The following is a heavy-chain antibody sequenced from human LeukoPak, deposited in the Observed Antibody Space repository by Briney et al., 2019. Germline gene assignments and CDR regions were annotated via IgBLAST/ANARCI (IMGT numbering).Heavy chain of an antibody. CDR3: ARGDFWSGYLHDY. V-gene: IGHV4-59*01. J-gene: IGHJ4*02. CDR2: IYYSGST. D-gene: IGHD3-3*01. CDR1: GGSISSYY. Sequence: SETLSLTCTVSGGSISSYYWSWIRQPPGKGLEWIGYIYYSGSTNYNPSLKSRVTISVDTSKNQFSLMLSSVTAADTAVYYCARGDFWSGYLHDYWGQGTLVTVSS.